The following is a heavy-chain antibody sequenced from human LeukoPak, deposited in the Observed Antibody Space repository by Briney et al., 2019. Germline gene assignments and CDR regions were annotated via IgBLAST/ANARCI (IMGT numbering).Heavy chain of an antibody. CDR1: GGSISSYY. CDR2: IYYSGST. V-gene: IGHV4-59*06. J-gene: IGHJ4*02. Sequence: SETLSLTCTVSGGSISSYYWSWIRQHPGKGLEWIGYIYYSGSTYYNPSLKSRVTISVDTSKNQFSLKLSSVTAADTAVYYCARELQQLANYFDYWGQGTLVTVSS. D-gene: IGHD6-13*01. CDR3: ARELQQLANYFDY.